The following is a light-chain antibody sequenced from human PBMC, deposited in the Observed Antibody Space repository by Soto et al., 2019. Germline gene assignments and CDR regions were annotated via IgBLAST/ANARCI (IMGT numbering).Light chain of an antibody. CDR1: ISDVGGYNF. V-gene: IGLV2-14*01. J-gene: IGLJ2*01. CDR2: DVN. Sequence: QSALTQPASVSGSPGQSITISCTGTISDVGGYNFISWYQHHPGKAPKLVIYDVNNRPSGISYRFSGSKSGNTASLTTSGLQAEDEADYYCASYTRTTTLVFGGGTKLTVL. CDR3: ASYTRTTTLV.